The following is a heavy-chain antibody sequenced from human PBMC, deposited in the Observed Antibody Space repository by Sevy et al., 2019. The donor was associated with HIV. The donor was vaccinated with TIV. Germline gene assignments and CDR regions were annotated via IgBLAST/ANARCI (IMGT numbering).Heavy chain of an antibody. CDR1: GFTFSSYG. V-gene: IGHV3-23*01. J-gene: IGHJ5*02. CDR2: ISDSGGTT. Sequence: GSLRLSCEASGFTFSSYGMTWVRQAPEKGLEWVSSISDSGGTTYYADSVKGRFTISRDNSKNTLYLQVNSLRAEDTATSYCAKGDWSGAGSYKWVDPWGQGTLVTVSS. D-gene: IGHD3-3*01. CDR3: AKGDWSGAGSYKWVDP.